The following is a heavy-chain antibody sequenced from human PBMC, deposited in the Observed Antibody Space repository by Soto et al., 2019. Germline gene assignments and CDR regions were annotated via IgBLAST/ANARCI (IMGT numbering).Heavy chain of an antibody. Sequence: GSLRLSCAASGFTFNTYTMSRVRQAPGKGLEWVSGLSGTGDSTYYADSVKGRFTISRDNSKNTLYLQMNSLRAEDTAIYYCAKDQGLGSSGWYRAPRYFDYWGQGTLVTVSS. CDR3: AKDQGLGSSGWYRAPRYFDY. J-gene: IGHJ4*02. CDR2: LSGTGDST. CDR1: GFTFNTYT. D-gene: IGHD6-19*01. V-gene: IGHV3-23*01.